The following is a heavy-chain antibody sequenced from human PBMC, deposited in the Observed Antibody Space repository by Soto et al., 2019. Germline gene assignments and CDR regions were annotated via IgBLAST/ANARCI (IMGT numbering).Heavy chain of an antibody. CDR1: GFTFSSYA. J-gene: IGHJ4*02. CDR2: ISYDGSNK. V-gene: IGHV3-30-3*01. D-gene: IGHD2-15*01. CDR3: ARERTATLYYFDY. Sequence: GGSLRLSCAASGFTFSSYAMHWVRQAPGKGLEWVAVISYDGSNKYYADSVKGRFTISRDNSKNTLYLQMNSLRAEDTAVYYCARERTATLYYFDYWGQGTLVTVSS.